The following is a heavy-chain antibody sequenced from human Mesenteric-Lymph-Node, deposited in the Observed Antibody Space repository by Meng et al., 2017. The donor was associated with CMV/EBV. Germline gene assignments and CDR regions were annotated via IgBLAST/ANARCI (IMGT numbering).Heavy chain of an antibody. J-gene: IGHJ6*02. D-gene: IGHD2-15*01. CDR1: GFTFSTYS. Sequence: GESLKISCAASGFTFSTYSMHWVRQAPGKGLEWVSSISGNSYYIYYAESVKGRFTISRDNAKNSLYLQMTNLRVEDTAVYYCAREMVVVSYGLDVWGQGATVTVSS. CDR2: ISGNSYYI. V-gene: IGHV3-21*01. CDR3: AREMVVVSYGLDV.